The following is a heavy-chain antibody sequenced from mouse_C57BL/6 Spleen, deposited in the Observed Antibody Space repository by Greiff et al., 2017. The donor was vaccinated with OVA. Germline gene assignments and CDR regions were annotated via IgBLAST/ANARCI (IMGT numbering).Heavy chain of an antibody. CDR1: GFTFSSYG. CDR3: AGPGYFDY. CDR2: ISSGGSYT. Sequence: EVQGVESGGDLVKPGGSLKLSCAASGFTFSSYGMSWVRQTPDKRLEWVATISSGGSYTYYPDSVKGRFTISRDNAKNTLYLQMSSLKSEDTAMYYCAGPGYFDYWGQGTTLTVSS. V-gene: IGHV5-6*01. J-gene: IGHJ2*01.